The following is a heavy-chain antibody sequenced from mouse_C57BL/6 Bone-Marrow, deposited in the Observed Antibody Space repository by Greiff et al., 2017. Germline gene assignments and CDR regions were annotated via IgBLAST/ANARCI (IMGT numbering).Heavy chain of an antibody. CDR2: IYPRSGNT. CDR1: GYTFTSYG. V-gene: IGHV1-81*01. D-gene: IGHD1-1*02. CDR3: ARSGGYYWYFDV. Sequence: VQLQQSGAELARPGASVKLSCKASGYTFTSYGISWVKQSTGQGLEWIGEIYPRSGNTYYNEKFKGKATLTADKSSSTAYMELRSLTSEDSAVYFCARSGGYYWYFDVWGTGTTVTVSS. J-gene: IGHJ1*03.